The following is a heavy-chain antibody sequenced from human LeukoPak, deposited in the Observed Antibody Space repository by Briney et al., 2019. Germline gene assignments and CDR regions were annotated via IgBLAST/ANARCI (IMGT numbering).Heavy chain of an antibody. V-gene: IGHV1-2*02. CDR1: GYTFTGYN. J-gene: IGHJ4*02. CDR2: NNPNSGDT. Sequence: ASVKVSCKASGYTFTGYNMQWVRQAPGQGLEWMGWNNPNSGDTNYAQKFRGRVSMTRDTSISTTYMELSRLRSDDTAVYYCARLFSDYGDHYFAYWGQGTLVTVSS. CDR3: ARLFSDYGDHYFAY. D-gene: IGHD4-17*01.